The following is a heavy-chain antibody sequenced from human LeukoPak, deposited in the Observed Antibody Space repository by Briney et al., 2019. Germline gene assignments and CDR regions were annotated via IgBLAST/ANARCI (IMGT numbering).Heavy chain of an antibody. CDR1: GFTYSSYA. J-gene: IGHJ4*02. D-gene: IGHD6-13*01. Sequence: GGSLRLSCAASGFTYSSYAMHWVRQAPGKGLEWVAVISYDGNTKYYADSVKGRFTISRDSFKNTLSLQMNSLRAEDTAVYYCARTPGDSSSWYFDYWGQGTLVIVSS. V-gene: IGHV3-30-3*01. CDR2: ISYDGNTK. CDR3: ARTPGDSSSWYFDY.